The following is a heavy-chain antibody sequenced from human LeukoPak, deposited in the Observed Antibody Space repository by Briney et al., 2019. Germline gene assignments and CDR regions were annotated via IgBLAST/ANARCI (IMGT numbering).Heavy chain of an antibody. CDR1: SFTLSIYN. D-gene: IGHD6-19*01. CDR2: ISSSSSYI. J-gene: IGHJ6*03. V-gene: IGHV3-21*01. CDR3: ARAGYSSGWYPANYYYMDV. Sequence: GGSLGLSCVASSFTLSIYNMNWVRQAPGKGLEWVSSISSSSSYIYYADSVKGRFTISRDNAKNSLYLQMNSLRAEDTAVYYRARAGYSSGWYPANYYYMDVWGKGTTVTVSS.